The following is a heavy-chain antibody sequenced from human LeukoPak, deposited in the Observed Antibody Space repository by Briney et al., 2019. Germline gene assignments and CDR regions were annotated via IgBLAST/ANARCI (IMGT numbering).Heavy chain of an antibody. J-gene: IGHJ5*02. Sequence: GGSLRLSCAASGFTFDDYAMHWVRQAPGKGLEWVSGISWNSGSTGYADSVKGRFTISRDNAKNSLYLQMNSLRAEDTALYYCAKDMTPGVAAAGIPWFDPWGQGTLVTVSS. D-gene: IGHD6-13*01. CDR1: GFTFDDYA. V-gene: IGHV3-9*01. CDR2: ISWNSGST. CDR3: AKDMTPGVAAAGIPWFDP.